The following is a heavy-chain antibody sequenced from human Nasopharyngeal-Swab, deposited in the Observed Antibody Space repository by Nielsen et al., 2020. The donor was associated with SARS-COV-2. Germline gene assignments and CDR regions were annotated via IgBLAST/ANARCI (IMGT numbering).Heavy chain of an antibody. CDR2: IRSKTYGETT. J-gene: IGHJ6*03. D-gene: IGHD3-22*01. CDR3: TSQTYYYDSSETLYYYYMDV. V-gene: IGHV3-49*04. Sequence: GESLKISCTGSGFTFGNYSMNWVRQAPGKGLEWVGFIRSKTYGETTDYAASVKGRFTISRDDSKSIAYLQVNSLRTEDTAVYYCTSQTYYYDSSETLYYYYMDVWGKGTTVTVSS. CDR1: GFTFGNYS.